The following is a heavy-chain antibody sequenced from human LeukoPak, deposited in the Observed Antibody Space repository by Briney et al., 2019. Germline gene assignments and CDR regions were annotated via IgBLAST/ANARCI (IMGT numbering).Heavy chain of an antibody. J-gene: IGHJ4*02. CDR3: ARVWQDYSGVDY. CDR1: GFTFSSNW. CDR2: SNEDGSTT. D-gene: IGHD2-21*01. Sequence: GGSLRLSCAASGFTFSSNWMHWGRQAPGKGLVWVSRSNEDGSTTNYADSVKGRFAISRDNAKSSLYLQMNSLRDEDTAVYYCARVWQDYSGVDYWGQGALVTVSS. V-gene: IGHV3-74*01.